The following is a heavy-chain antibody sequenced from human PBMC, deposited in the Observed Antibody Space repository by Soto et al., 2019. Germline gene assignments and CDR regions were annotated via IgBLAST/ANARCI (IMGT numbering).Heavy chain of an antibody. CDR1: GGSMNTYY. CDR2: IYYSGST. J-gene: IGHJ5*02. CDR3: ARHITNWFDP. V-gene: IGHV4-39*01. Sequence: PSETLSLTCTVSGGSMNTYYWGWIRQPPGKGLEWIGSIYYSGSTYYNPSLKSRVTISVDTSKNQFSLKLSSVTAADTAVYYCARHITNWFDPWGQGTLVTVSS. D-gene: IGHD3-10*01.